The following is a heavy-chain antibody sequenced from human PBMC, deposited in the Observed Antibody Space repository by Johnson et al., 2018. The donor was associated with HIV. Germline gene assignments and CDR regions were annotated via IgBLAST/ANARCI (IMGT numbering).Heavy chain of an antibody. CDR1: GFTFSRYW. Sequence: VQLVESGGGVVRPGGSLRLSCEASGFTFSRYWMSWVRQAPGTGLEWVSGINWNGGSTGYAASVKGRFTISRDNAKNSLYLQMNSLRAEDTAVYYCARDSSSWRPSGAFDIWGQGTMVTVSS. CDR3: ARDSSSWRPSGAFDI. CDR2: INWNGGST. V-gene: IGHV3-20*04. J-gene: IGHJ3*02. D-gene: IGHD6-13*01.